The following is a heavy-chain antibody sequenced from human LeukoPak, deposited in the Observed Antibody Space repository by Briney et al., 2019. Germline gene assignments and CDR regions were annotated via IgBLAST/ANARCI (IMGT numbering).Heavy chain of an antibody. V-gene: IGHV5-51*01. J-gene: IGHJ6*02. Sequence: GESLKISCKGSGYSSTSYWIGWVRQMPGKGLEWMGIIYPGDSDTRYSPSFQGQVTISADKSISTAYLQWSSLKASDTAMYYCARVVVTPYYYYGMDVWGQGTTVTVSS. CDR3: ARVVVTPYYYYGMDV. CDR2: IYPGDSDT. CDR1: GYSSTSYW. D-gene: IGHD2-21*02.